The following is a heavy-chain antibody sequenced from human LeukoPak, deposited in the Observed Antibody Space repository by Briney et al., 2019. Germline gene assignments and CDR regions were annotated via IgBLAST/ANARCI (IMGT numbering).Heavy chain of an antibody. J-gene: IGHJ4*02. CDR2: ISYDGSNK. CDR3: AKVDSNESPVVDY. D-gene: IGHD3-22*01. V-gene: IGHV3-30*18. Sequence: GGSLRLSCAASGFTFSSYAMSWVRQAPGKGLEWVAVISYDGSNKCYADSVKGRFTISRDNSKNTLYLQMNSLRAEDTAVYYCAKVDSNESPVVDYWGQGTLVTVSS. CDR1: GFTFSSYA.